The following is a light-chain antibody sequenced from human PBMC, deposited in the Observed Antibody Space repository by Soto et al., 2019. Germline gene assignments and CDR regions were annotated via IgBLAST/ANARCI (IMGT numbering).Light chain of an antibody. CDR3: QQLHSYPLT. J-gene: IGKJ4*01. Sequence: DIQLTQSPSFLSASVADRVTITCRASQGISSYLAWYQQRPGKAPTLLIYAASTLPSGVPSRFSGSGSGTEVTLTISSLQTEDLATHYSQQLHSYPLTFGGGTKVEIK. V-gene: IGKV1-9*01. CDR2: AAS. CDR1: QGISSY.